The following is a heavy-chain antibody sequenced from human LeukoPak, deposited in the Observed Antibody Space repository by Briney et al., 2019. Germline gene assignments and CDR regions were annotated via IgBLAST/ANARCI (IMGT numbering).Heavy chain of an antibody. J-gene: IGHJ3*02. D-gene: IGHD3-22*01. CDR1: GFTFSNAW. CDR2: IKSKTDGGTT. Sequence: MTGGSLRLSCAASGFTFSNAWMSWVRQAPGKGLEWVGRIKSKTDGGTTDYAAPVKGRFTISRDDSKNTLYLQMNSLKTEDTAVYYCTTGSYYYDSSGYLDAFDTWGQGTMVTVSS. V-gene: IGHV3-15*01. CDR3: TTGSYYYDSSGYLDAFDT.